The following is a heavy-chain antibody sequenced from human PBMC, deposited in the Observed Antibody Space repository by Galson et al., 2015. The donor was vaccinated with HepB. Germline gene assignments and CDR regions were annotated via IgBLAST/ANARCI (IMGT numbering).Heavy chain of an antibody. CDR2: ITPSGDNT. J-gene: IGHJ3*02. V-gene: IGHV3-23*01. D-gene: IGHD2/OR15-2a*01. CDR1: GFTFSYYA. Sequence: SLRLSCAASGFTFSYYAMAWVRQAPGKGLAWISAITPSGDNTYSADSMKGRFFISRDNSQNTLFLQMNSLTSDDTALYYCGRGRKTIASRPSGAVDIWGQGTMVTVSS. CDR3: GRGRKTIASRPSGAVDI.